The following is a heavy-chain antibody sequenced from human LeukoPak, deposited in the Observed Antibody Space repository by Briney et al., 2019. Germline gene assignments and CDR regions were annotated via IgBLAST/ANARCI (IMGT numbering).Heavy chain of an antibody. J-gene: IGHJ3*01. CDR1: GYSFSTYW. CDR2: IYPGDSDT. D-gene: IGHD3-22*01. V-gene: IGHV5-51*01. CDR3: ARPNITSYYDSRGYDAFDV. Sequence: GESLKISCKGSGYSFSTYWIGWVRQMPGKGLEWIGIIYPGDSDTRYNPSFQGQVTISADKSISTAYLRWSSLKASDTAMYYCARPNITSYYDSRGYDAFDVWGQGTMVTVSS.